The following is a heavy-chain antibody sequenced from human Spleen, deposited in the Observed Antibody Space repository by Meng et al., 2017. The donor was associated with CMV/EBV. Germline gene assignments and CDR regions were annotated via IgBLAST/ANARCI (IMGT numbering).Heavy chain of an antibody. V-gene: IGHV1-18*01. J-gene: IGHJ6*02. CDR2: ISAYNGNT. D-gene: IGHD2-21*02. CDR1: GYTFTSYG. Sequence: ASVKVSCKASGYTFTSYGISWVRQAPGQGLEWMGWISAYNGNTNYAQKLQGRVTMTTDTSTSTAYMELRSLRSDDTAVYYCARSSCDGDCYSSFYYGMDVWGQGTMVTVSS. CDR3: ARSSCDGDCYSSFYYGMDV.